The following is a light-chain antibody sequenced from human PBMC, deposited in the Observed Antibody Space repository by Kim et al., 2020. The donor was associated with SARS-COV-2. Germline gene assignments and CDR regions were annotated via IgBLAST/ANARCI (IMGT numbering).Light chain of an antibody. CDR3: LQDYNYPYT. CDR1: QCIGNG. Sequence: SVVDTDSITFRASQCIGNGFGWYQQNPGKAPKHLIYSASSLQSGVPSRFSGRGSGTDFTLTISSLQPADFATYYCLQDYNYPYTFGQGTKLEI. CDR2: SAS. J-gene: IGKJ2*01. V-gene: IGKV1-6*01.